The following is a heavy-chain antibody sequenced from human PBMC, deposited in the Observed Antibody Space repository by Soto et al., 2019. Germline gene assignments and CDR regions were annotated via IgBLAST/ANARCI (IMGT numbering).Heavy chain of an antibody. J-gene: IGHJ6*02. CDR1: GGTFNTYA. CDR2: IIPIFGTP. CDR3: AAPRTDGYKVPDPSTYYYYGLDV. V-gene: IGHV1-69*06. Sequence: SVKVFFKASGGTFNTYAISWLRQAPGQGLEWMGGIIPIFGTPNYAQKFQGRVTITADRSTSTAYLELNSLRSEDTAVYYCAAPRTDGYKVPDPSTYYYYGLDVWGQGTTVTVSS. D-gene: IGHD5-12*01.